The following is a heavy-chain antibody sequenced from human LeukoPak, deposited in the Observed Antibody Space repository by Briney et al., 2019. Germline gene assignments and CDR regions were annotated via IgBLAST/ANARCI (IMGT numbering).Heavy chain of an antibody. CDR3: ARAGSEGYYYYMDV. J-gene: IGHJ6*03. Sequence: SVKVSCKASGGTFSSYTISWVRQAPGQGLEWMGRIIPILGIANYAQKFQGRVTITADTSTSTAYMELSSLRSEDTAVYYCARAGSEGYYYYMDVWGKGTTVTVSS. V-gene: IGHV1-69*02. CDR1: GGTFSSYT. CDR2: IIPILGIA. D-gene: IGHD3-10*01.